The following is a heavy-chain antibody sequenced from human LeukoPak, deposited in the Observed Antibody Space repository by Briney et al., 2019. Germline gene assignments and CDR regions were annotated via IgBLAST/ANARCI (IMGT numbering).Heavy chain of an antibody. V-gene: IGHV3-30-3*01. Sequence: GGSLRLSCAASGFTFGSYAMHWVRQAPGKGLEWVAVISYDGSNKYYADSVKGRFTISRDNSKNTLYLQMNSLRAEDTAVYYCARGPTYLNWGQGTLVTVSS. CDR2: ISYDGSNK. D-gene: IGHD3-16*01. CDR1: GFTFGSYA. CDR3: ARGPTYLN. J-gene: IGHJ4*02.